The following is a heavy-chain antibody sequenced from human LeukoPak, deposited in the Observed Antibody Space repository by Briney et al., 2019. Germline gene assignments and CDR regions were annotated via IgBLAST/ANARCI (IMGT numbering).Heavy chain of an antibody. CDR2: ISAYNGNT. CDR1: GYTFTSYG. Sequence: ASVKVSCKASGYTFTSYGISWVRQAPGQGLEWMGWISAYNGNTNYAQKLQGRVTMTTDTSTSTAYMELRSLRSDDTAVYYCARGGSGSYYHYYYYYMDVWGKGTTVTVSS. V-gene: IGHV1-18*01. CDR3: ARGGSGSYYHYYYYYMDV. J-gene: IGHJ6*03. D-gene: IGHD1-26*01.